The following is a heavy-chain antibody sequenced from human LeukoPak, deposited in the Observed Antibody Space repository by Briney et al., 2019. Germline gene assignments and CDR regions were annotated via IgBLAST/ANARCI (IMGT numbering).Heavy chain of an antibody. J-gene: IGHJ4*02. CDR2: IYYSGST. D-gene: IGHD4-17*01. V-gene: IGHV4-59*08. CDR1: GGSISSYY. CDR3: ARMGDYSPHYFDY. Sequence: WETLSLTCTVSGGSISSYYWSWIRQPPGKGLEWIGYIYYSGSTNYNPSLKSRVTISVDTSKNQFSLKLSSVTAADTAVYYCARMGDYSPHYFDYWGPGTLVTVSS.